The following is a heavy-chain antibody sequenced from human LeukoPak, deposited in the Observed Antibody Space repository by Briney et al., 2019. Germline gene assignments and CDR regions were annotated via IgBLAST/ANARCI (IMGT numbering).Heavy chain of an antibody. CDR1: GGSISSSNW. D-gene: IGHD3-16*01. V-gene: IGHV4-4*02. CDR2: IYDSGST. CDR3: ARHYGP. Sequence: SGTLSLTCAVSGGSISSSNWWSWVRQPPGKGLEWIGSIYDSGSTYYNPSLKSRVTISVDTSKNQFSLKLNSVTAADTAVYYCARHYGPWGQGTLVTVSS. J-gene: IGHJ5*02.